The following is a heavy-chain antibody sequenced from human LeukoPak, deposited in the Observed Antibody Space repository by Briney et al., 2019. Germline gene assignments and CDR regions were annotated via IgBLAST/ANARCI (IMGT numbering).Heavy chain of an antibody. Sequence: EASVKVSCKVSGYTLTELSMHWVRQAPGKGLEWMGGFDPEDGETIYAQKFQGRVTMTEDTSTDTAYMELSSLRSEGTAVYYCATGDHSGLNWFDPWGQGTLVTVSS. CDR1: GYTLTELS. CDR2: FDPEDGET. D-gene: IGHD5-12*01. CDR3: ATGDHSGLNWFDP. J-gene: IGHJ5*02. V-gene: IGHV1-24*01.